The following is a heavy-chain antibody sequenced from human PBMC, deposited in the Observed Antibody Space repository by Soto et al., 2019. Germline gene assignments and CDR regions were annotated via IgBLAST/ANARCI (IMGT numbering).Heavy chain of an antibody. CDR3: ARESRGNRNSADFDY. J-gene: IGHJ4*02. CDR1: GGSFSGYY. V-gene: IGHV4-34*01. D-gene: IGHD3-10*01. CDR2: INHSGST. Sequence: QVQLQQWGAGLLKPSETLSLTCAVYGGSFSGYYWSWIRQPPGKGLEWIGEINHSGSTNYNPSLKSRVTISVDTSKNQFSLRLSSVTAADTAVYYCARESRGNRNSADFDYWGQGTLVTVSS.